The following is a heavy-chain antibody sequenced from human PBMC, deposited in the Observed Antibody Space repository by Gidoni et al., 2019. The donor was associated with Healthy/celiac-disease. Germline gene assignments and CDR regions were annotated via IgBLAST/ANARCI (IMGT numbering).Heavy chain of an antibody. J-gene: IGHJ6*02. Sequence: QLQLQESGPGLVKPPETLSLTCTVSGGSISSSSYYWGWIRQPPGKGLEWIGCIYYSGSTYYNPSLKRRVTISVDTSKNQFSLKLSSVTAADTAVYYCARQDWNAQDYYYYGMDVWGQGTTVTVSS. V-gene: IGHV4-39*01. CDR1: GGSISSSSYY. D-gene: IGHD1-1*01. CDR2: IYYSGST. CDR3: ARQDWNAQDYYYYGMDV.